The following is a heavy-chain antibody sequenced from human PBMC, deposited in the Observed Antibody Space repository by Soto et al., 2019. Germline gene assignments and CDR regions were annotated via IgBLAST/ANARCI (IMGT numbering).Heavy chain of an antibody. Sequence: QVQLVQSGAEVKKPGASVKVSYKAYGYTFTSYGISWVRQAPGQGLEWMGWISAYNGNTNNEQKLQGRVTMTTDPSTSTAYKKLRTLRSDDTAVYYCARACLYTYGFDPWGHGTLVIISS. V-gene: IGHV1-18*01. CDR3: ARACLYTYGFDP. CDR1: GYTFTSYG. D-gene: IGHD5-18*01. CDR2: ISAYNGNT. J-gene: IGHJ5*02.